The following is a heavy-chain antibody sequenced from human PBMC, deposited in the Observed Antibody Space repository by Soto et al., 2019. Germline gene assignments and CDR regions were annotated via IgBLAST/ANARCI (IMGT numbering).Heavy chain of an antibody. CDR1: GGSIRSSSYY. Sequence: QLQLQESGPGLVKPSETLSLTCTVSGGSIRSSSYYWGWIRQLPGKGLEWIGSIYYSGSTYYNPSLKSRVIISVDTSKNHSSLKLSSVTAADTAVYYCARTYYYDSSGYYYYGWFDPWGQGTLVTVSS. J-gene: IGHJ5*02. CDR2: IYYSGST. CDR3: ARTYYYDSSGYYYYGWFDP. D-gene: IGHD3-22*01. V-gene: IGHV4-39*02.